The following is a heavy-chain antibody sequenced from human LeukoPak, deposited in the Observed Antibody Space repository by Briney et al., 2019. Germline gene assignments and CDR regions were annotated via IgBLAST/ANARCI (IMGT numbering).Heavy chain of an antibody. CDR2: IYTSGIT. CDR1: GGSISSYF. Sequence: SETLSLTCTVSGGSISSYFWSWIRQPAGKGLEWIGRIYTSGITNYNPSLKSRVTMSVDTSKNQFSLKLSSVTAADTAVYYGARDLGPDCSSTRCYALDVWGQGTTVTVSS. V-gene: IGHV4-4*07. J-gene: IGHJ6*02. CDR3: ARDLGPDCSSTRCYALDV. D-gene: IGHD2-2*01.